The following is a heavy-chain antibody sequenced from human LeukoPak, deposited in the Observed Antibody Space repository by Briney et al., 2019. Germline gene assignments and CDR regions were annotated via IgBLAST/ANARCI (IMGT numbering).Heavy chain of an antibody. CDR3: ARGYGDSDAFDI. Sequence: GGSLRLSCAASGFTFDDYGMSWVRQAPGKGLEWVSGINWNGGSTGYADSVKGRFTISRDNAENSLYLQMNSLRAEDTALYYCARGYGDSDAFDIWGQGTMVTVSS. CDR1: GFTFDDYG. D-gene: IGHD4-17*01. CDR2: INWNGGST. V-gene: IGHV3-20*04. J-gene: IGHJ3*02.